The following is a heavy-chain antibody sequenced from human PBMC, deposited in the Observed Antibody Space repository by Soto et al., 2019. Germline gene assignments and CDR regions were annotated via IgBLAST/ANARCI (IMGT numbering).Heavy chain of an antibody. CDR1: GFTFSSYA. Sequence: GGSLRLSCAASGFTFSSYAMSWVRQAPGKGLEWVSIISGSGGSTYYADSVKGRFTISRDNSKSTLYLQMNSLRAEDTAVYYCAKEKNLALYYFDYWGQGALVTVSS. J-gene: IGHJ4*02. V-gene: IGHV3-23*01. CDR2: ISGSGGST. CDR3: AKEKNLALYYFDY.